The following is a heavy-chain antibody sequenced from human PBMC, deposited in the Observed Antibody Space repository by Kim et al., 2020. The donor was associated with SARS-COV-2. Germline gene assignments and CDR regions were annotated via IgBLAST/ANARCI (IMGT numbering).Heavy chain of an antibody. CDR2: ISNDGIDK. CDR3: VRKWYFDC. V-gene: IGHV3-30-3*01. Sequence: GGSLRLSCATSGFNLRNYAMHWVRQAPGKGLEWVAVISNDGIDKYFADSVKGRFTISRDNSNNKVYLQMNSLTVEDTAVYYCVRKWYFDCWGQGTLVTVSS. J-gene: IGHJ4*02. CDR1: GFNLRNYA. D-gene: IGHD1-26*01.